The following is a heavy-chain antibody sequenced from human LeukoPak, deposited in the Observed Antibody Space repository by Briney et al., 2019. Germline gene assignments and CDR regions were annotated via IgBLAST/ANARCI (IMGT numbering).Heavy chain of an antibody. J-gene: IGHJ4*02. Sequence: ASVKVSCKASGYTFTSYGISWVRQAPGQGLEWMGWISAYNGNTNYAQKLQGRVTMTTDTSTNTAYMELRSLRSDDTAVYYCASKAAAGHFDYWGQGTLVTVSS. CDR3: ASKAAAGHFDY. CDR2: ISAYNGNT. D-gene: IGHD6-13*01. CDR1: GYTFTSYG. V-gene: IGHV1-18*01.